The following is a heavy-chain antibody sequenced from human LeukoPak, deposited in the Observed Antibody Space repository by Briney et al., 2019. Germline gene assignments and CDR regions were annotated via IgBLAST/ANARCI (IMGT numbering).Heavy chain of an antibody. J-gene: IGHJ5*02. CDR2: IRSNSDGGTI. Sequence: GGSLRLSCATSGFTFTNAWMNWVRQAPGKGLEWVGRIRSNSDGGTIDYAAPVKGRFTLSRDDSKNTLYLQMNSLQTEDTAVYYCATYFYDSTWGQGTLVTVSS. CDR3: ATYFYDST. D-gene: IGHD3-22*01. CDR1: GFTFTNAW. V-gene: IGHV3-15*07.